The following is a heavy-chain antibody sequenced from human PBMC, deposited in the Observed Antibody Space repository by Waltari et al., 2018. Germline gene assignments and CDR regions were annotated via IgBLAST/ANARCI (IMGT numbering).Heavy chain of an antibody. CDR3: ARRTTLGYFDL. CDR1: GFSVSSNY. J-gene: IGHJ2*01. CDR2: IDSGGST. Sequence: EVQLVESGGGLVQPGGSLRLSCAASGFSVSSNYMSWVRQAPGKGLEWVSVIDSGGSTYYADSVKGRFTISRDNSKNTLYLQMNSLRAEDTAVYYCARRTTLGYFDLWGRGTLVTVSS. D-gene: IGHD4-4*01. V-gene: IGHV3-66*01.